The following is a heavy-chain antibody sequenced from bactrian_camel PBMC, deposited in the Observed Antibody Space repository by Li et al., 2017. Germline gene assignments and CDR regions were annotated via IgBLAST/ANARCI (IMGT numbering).Heavy chain of an antibody. D-gene: IGHD3*01. J-gene: IGHJ4*01. V-gene: IGHV3S40*01. CDR3: TKDLSYGTRDWTRST. CDR2: IDYSGILT. Sequence: VQLVESGGGSVQAGGSLRLSCSVSGYASCTFDMSWHRQAPGKGLEWVAQIDYSGILTRYNSPVKGRFTISRDNAKNTLYLQLSSLRTDDTAMYYCTKDLSYGTRDWTRSTRGQGTQVTVS. CDR1: GYASCTFD.